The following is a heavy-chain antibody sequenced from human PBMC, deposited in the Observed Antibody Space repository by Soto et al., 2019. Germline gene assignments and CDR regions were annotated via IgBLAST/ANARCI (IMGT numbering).Heavy chain of an antibody. CDR3: AKLGSGYYTGLYFDY. CDR1: GFTFGDYW. D-gene: IGHD3-3*01. V-gene: IGHV3-7*03. Sequence: HPGGSLRFSCAASGFTFGDYWMSWVRQAPGKGLEWVAHIKKDGSENYYVDSVTGRFTVSRDNTKNSLYLQMNSLRAEDTAVYYCAKLGSGYYTGLYFDYWGQGTLVTVSS. CDR2: IKKDGSEN. J-gene: IGHJ4*02.